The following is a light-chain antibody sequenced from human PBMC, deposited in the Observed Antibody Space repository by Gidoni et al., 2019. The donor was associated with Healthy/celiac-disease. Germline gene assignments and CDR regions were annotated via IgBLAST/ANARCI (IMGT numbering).Light chain of an antibody. J-gene: IGKJ4*01. CDR2: ATS. V-gene: IGKV1-8*01. CDR1: QGISSY. Sequence: AIRMTQSPSSFSASTVDGVTIPCRASQGISSYLAWHQQKPEKAPKLLIYATSTLQSGVPSRFSGSGSGTDFTLTISCLQSEDFATYYWQQYYRYPLTFGGXTKVEIK. CDR3: QQYYRYPLT.